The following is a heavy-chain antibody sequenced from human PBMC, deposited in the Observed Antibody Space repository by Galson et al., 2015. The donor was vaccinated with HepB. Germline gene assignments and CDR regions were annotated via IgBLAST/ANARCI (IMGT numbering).Heavy chain of an antibody. J-gene: IGHJ4*02. Sequence: QSGAEVKKPGESLIISCKGSGYTFTSYWIGWVRQMPGKGLELMGIIYPGDSDTKYSPSFQGHVTMSADKSINTAYLQWSSLKASDTAFYFWARQGGWELNGGYYFDSWGRGTLVTVSS. CDR3: ARQGGWELNGGYYFDS. D-gene: IGHD4-23*01. CDR1: GYTFTSYW. CDR2: IYPGDSDT. V-gene: IGHV5-51*01.